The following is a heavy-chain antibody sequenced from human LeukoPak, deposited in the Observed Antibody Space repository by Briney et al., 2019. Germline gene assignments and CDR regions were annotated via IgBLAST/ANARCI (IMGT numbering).Heavy chain of an antibody. V-gene: IGHV1-69*05. CDR2: IIPIFGTA. Sequence: ASVKVSCKASGGTFSSYAISWVRQAPGQGLEWMGRIIPIFGTANYAQKFQGRVTITTDESTSTAYMELSSLRSEDTAVYYCARDRDYYDSSGYWGQGTPVTVSS. CDR1: GGTFSSYA. D-gene: IGHD3-22*01. J-gene: IGHJ4*02. CDR3: ARDRDYYDSSGY.